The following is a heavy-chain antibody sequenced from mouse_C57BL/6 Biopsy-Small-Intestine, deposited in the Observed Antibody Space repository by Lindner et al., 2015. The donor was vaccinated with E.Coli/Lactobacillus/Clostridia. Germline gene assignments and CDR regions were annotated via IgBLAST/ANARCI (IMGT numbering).Heavy chain of an antibody. CDR3: ARGGKNYRFAY. CDR2: IDPEDGET. D-gene: IGHD2-1*01. CDR1: GFNIEDIL. J-gene: IGHJ3*01. Sequence: VQLQESGAELVRPGASVKLSCTASGFNIEDILMHWVKQRPEQGLEWIGWIDPEDGETEYAPKFQDKATITTNTSSNTAYLQLSSLTFEDTAIYYCARGGKNYRFAYWGQGTLVTVSA. V-gene: IGHV14-1*01.